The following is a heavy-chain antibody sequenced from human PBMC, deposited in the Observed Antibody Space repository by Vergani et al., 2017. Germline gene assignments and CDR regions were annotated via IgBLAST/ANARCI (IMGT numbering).Heavy chain of an antibody. V-gene: IGHV3-9*01. CDR3: ARDRDIVVVPAAIRRYYYYYYYMDV. J-gene: IGHJ6*03. CDR2: ISWNSGAV. CDR1: GITFWKFG. Sequence: EVDLVESGGGLAQPGGSLRLSCEASGITFWKFGMHWVRQGPGKGLEWVSGISWNSGAVDYADSVRGRFTISRDNSKNTLYLQMNSLRAEDTAVYYCARDRDIVVVPAAIRRYYYYYYYMDVWGKGTTVTVSS. D-gene: IGHD2-2*02.